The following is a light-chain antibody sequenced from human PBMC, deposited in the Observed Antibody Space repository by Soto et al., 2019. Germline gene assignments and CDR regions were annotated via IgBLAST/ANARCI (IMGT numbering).Light chain of an antibody. CDR3: SSYTSSSTIYV. Sequence: QRALTQPASGSGTPGQSITISCTGTSSDIGDYNYVSWYQQHPGKAPKLMIYEVSNRPSGVSNRFSGSKSDNTASLTISGLQAEDEAHYYCSSYTSSSTIYVYGTGTKVDVL. CDR2: EVS. J-gene: IGLJ1*01. V-gene: IGLV2-14*01. CDR1: SSDIGDYNY.